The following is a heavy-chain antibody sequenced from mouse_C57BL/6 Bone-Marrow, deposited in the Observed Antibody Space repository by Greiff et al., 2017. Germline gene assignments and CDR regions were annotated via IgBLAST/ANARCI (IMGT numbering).Heavy chain of an antibody. Sequence: EVQLQQSGPELVKPGASVKISCKASGYTFTDYCMNWVKQSPGKSLEWIGDINPNDGGTSYNKKFKGKATLTADKSSSTAYMQLSSLTSEDSAVYDCAREGGAGTRLVNFDYWGQGTTLTVSS. CDR2: INPNDGGT. D-gene: IGHD4-1*01. J-gene: IGHJ2*01. CDR3: AREGGAGTRLVNFDY. CDR1: GYTFTDYC. V-gene: IGHV1-26*01.